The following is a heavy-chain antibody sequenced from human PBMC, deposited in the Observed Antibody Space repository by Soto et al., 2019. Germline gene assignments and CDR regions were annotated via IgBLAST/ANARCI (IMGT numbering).Heavy chain of an antibody. CDR2: SNYSGST. D-gene: IGHD3-10*01. CDR3: GRGRITVLYFHY. Sequence: SETLSLTCTVSGGSISSGGYYWSCIRQQPGKGLQWYRYSNYSGSTYYNPPPKSRDTISVDTSKNQFSLKLISVTAADTAVYYCGRGRITVLYFHYWGQGTLVTVSS. V-gene: IGHV4-31*03. J-gene: IGHJ4*02. CDR1: GGSISSGGYY.